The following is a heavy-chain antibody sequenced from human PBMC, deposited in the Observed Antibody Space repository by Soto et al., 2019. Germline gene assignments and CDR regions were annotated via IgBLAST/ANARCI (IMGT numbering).Heavy chain of an antibody. Sequence: QVQLVQSGAEVKKPGASVKVSCKASGYTFTNYAMHWVRQAPGQRLEWMGWINAGNGNLKYSQKFQGRVTITRDTSASTAYVELSSLRSEDTAVYYCASDSGAFDPWGQGTLVTVSS. J-gene: IGHJ5*02. CDR3: ASDSGAFDP. V-gene: IGHV1-3*01. CDR1: GYTFTNYA. D-gene: IGHD1-26*01. CDR2: INAGNGNL.